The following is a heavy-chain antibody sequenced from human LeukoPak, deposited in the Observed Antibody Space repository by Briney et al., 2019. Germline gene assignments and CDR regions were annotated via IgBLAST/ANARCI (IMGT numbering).Heavy chain of an antibody. CDR2: IYYSGST. CDR1: GGSISSYY. Sequence: SETLSLTCTVSGGSISSYYWSWIRQPPGKGLEWIGYIYYSGSTNYNPSLKSRVTISVDTSKNQFSLKLSSVTAADTAVYYCAREPPYCSGGSCYGPWFDPWGQGTLVTVSS. CDR3: AREPPYCSGGSCYGPWFDP. D-gene: IGHD2-15*01. V-gene: IGHV4-59*01. J-gene: IGHJ5*02.